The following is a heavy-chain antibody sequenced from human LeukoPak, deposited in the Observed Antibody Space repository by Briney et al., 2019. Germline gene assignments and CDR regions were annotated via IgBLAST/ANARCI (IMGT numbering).Heavy chain of an antibody. CDR2: INHSGIT. CDR1: GGSFSYYY. V-gene: IGHV4-34*01. CDR3: ANPARDFADSGAITW. J-gene: IGHJ4*02. D-gene: IGHD4-17*01. Sequence: PSETLSLTCAVYGGSFSYYYWSWIRQPPGKGLEWIGEINHSGITNYKPSLKSRVTISADTSKNQFSLKLTSVTAADTAVYYCANPARDFADSGAITWWGQGTLVTVSS.